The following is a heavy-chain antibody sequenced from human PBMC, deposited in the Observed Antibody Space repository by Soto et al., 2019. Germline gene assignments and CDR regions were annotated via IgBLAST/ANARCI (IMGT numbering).Heavy chain of an antibody. CDR1: GGSISSGNYY. D-gene: IGHD2-15*01. V-gene: IGHV4-30-4*01. CDR2: ISYSGST. CDR3: ATMGTPARGIYFFDD. J-gene: IGHJ4*02. Sequence: QVQLQESGPGLVKPSQTLSLTCTVSGGSISSGNYYWSWIRQPPGKGLEWIGCISYSGSTYYSTSRKSRVTMSLDTSKSRSPLNFSFVTAADTAVYYGATMGTPARGIYFFDDWRQGSLVTVAS.